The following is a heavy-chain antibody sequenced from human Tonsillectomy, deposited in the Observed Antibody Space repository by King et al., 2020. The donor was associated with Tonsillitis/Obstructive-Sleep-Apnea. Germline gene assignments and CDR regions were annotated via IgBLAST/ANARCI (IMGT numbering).Heavy chain of an antibody. D-gene: IGHD2-2*02. Sequence: QLVQSGAEVKKPGSSVKVSCKASGDTFSSYAISWVRQAPGQGLEWMGGIIPILTIANYAQKFRGRVTITADKSTTTAYMELSSLKSEDTAVYYCARGQGIVVVPAAISGEDYHYFYNVDVWGQGTTVTVSS. V-gene: IGHV1-69*10. J-gene: IGHJ6*02. CDR3: ARGQGIVVVPAAISGEDYHYFYNVDV. CDR2: IIPILTIA. CDR1: GDTFSSYA.